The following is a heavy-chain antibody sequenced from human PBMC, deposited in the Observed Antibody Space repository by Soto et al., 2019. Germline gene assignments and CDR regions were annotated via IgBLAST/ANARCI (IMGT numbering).Heavy chain of an antibody. CDR1: GFTFSDYY. D-gene: IGHD5-12*01. CDR2: ISSSGSTI. V-gene: IGHV3-11*01. J-gene: IGHJ4*02. Sequence: GGSLRLSCAASGFTFSDYYMSWIRQAPGKGLEWVSYISSSGSTIYYADSVKGRFTISRDNAKNSPYLQMNSLRAEDTAVYYCAVPDIVATIERVDYPVDYWGQGTLVTVSS. CDR3: AVPDIVATIERVDYPVDY.